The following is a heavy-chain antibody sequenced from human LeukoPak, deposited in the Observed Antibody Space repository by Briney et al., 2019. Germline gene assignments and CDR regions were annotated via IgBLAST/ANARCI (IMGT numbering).Heavy chain of an antibody. CDR1: GGSISSYY. CDR2: IYYSGST. J-gene: IGHJ3*02. V-gene: IGHV4-59*01. CDR3: ATATLDCSSTSCYDAFDI. D-gene: IGHD2-2*01. Sequence: SETLSLTCTVSGGSISSYYWSWIRQPPGKGLEWIGYIYYSGSTNHNPSLKSRVTISVDTSKNQFSLKLSSVTAADTAVYYCATATLDCSSTSCYDAFDIWGQGTMVTVSS.